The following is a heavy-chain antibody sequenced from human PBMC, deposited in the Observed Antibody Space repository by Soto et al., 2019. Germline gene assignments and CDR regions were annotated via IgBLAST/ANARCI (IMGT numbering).Heavy chain of an antibody. CDR2: LYMSGIT. D-gene: IGHD1-26*01. CDR1: GFTVSSNY. CDR3: ARGSGSPLPLDY. Sequence: EVQLVESGGGLVQPGGSLRLSCAASGFTVSSNYMTWVRQAPGKGLEWVSVLYMSGITYYADSVKGRFTISGDNSKNTLYLQMNSLRAEDTAVYYCARGSGSPLPLDYWGQGTLVTVSS. J-gene: IGHJ4*02. V-gene: IGHV3-66*01.